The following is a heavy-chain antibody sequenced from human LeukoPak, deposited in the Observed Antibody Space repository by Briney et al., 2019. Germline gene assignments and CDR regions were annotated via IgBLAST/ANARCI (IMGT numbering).Heavy chain of an antibody. CDR3: VRDKRHSYGKYFDP. J-gene: IGHJ4*02. CDR1: VGPSVVIT. V-gene: IGHV4-34*11. CDR2: SLGNT. Sequence: PSETRPPPALSMVGPSVVITGTGSGRPQGGDWSGLGISLGNTEYNPSLKSRVTISVDTSKNEFYLRLTSVTAADTALYFCVRDKRHSYGKYFDPWSQGTLVSVSS. D-gene: IGHD5-18*01.